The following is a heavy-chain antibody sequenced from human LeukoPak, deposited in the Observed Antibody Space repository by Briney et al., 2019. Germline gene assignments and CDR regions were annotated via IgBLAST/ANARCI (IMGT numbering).Heavy chain of an antibody. CDR2: IYSGGTT. D-gene: IGHD6-19*01. Sequence: GGSLRLSCAASGFTVSRNYMSWVRQAPGKGLEWVSVIYSGGTTYYADSVKGRFTISRDNSKNTLYLQMNSLRAEDTAVYYCARGSSGWYAFNYWGQGTLVTVSS. V-gene: IGHV3-53*01. J-gene: IGHJ4*02. CDR3: ARGSSGWYAFNY. CDR1: GFTVSRNY.